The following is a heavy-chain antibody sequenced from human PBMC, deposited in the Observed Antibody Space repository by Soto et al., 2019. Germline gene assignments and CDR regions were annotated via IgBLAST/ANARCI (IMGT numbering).Heavy chain of an antibody. Sequence: QLQLQESGPGLVKPSETLSLTCTVSGGSISVTNYYWGWIRQPPGKGLEWIGTIFYNGNIYYNPSLKSRVTISADTSTMQFSMKVTSVTAADTAAYYCARQDTGGWCKPWGQGTLVTVSS. CDR1: GGSISVTNYY. V-gene: IGHV4-39*01. CDR2: IFYNGNI. J-gene: IGHJ5*02. CDR3: ARQDTGGWCKP. D-gene: IGHD3-16*01.